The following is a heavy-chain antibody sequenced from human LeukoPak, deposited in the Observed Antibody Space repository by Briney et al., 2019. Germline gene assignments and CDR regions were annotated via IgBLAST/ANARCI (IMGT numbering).Heavy chain of an antibody. CDR1: GGSISSGGYY. Sequence: PSETLSLTCTVSGGSISSGGYYWSWIRQHPGKGLEWIGYIYYSGSTYYNPSLKSRVTISVDTSKNQFSLKLSSVTAADTAVYYCARVEIRGSIDYRGQGTLVTVSS. J-gene: IGHJ4*02. D-gene: IGHD5-12*01. CDR3: ARVEIRGSIDY. CDR2: IYYSGST. V-gene: IGHV4-31*03.